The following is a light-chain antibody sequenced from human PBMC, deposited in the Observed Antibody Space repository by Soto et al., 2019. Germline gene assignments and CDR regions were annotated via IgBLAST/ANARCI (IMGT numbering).Light chain of an antibody. V-gene: IGKV2-28*01. CDR3: MQALQGLT. Sequence: DIVMTQPPLSLPVTPGEPASISCRSSQSLLHSNGYNYLDWYLQKPGQSPQLLIYLGSNRASGVPDRFSGSGSGTDFTLKISRVEAEDVGVYYCMQALQGLTFGGGTKVEIK. J-gene: IGKJ4*01. CDR2: LGS. CDR1: QSLLHSNGYNY.